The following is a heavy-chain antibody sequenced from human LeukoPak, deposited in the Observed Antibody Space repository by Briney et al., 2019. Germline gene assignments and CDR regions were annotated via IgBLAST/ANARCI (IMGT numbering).Heavy chain of an antibody. Sequence: PSETLSLTCTVSGGSFGTYYWSWIRQPPGKGLEWIGYIYYSGSTSYNPSLKSQVTISVDTSKNQFSLKLSSVTAADTAVYYCARHEWDSRSSHPGFDPWGQGTLVTVS. CDR3: ARHEWDSRSSHPGFDP. J-gene: IGHJ5*02. CDR2: IYYSGST. V-gene: IGHV4-59*08. CDR1: GGSFGTYY. D-gene: IGHD6-6*01.